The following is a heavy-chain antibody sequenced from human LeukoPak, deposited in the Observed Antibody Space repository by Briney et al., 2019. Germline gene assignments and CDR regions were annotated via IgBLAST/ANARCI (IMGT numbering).Heavy chain of an antibody. CDR3: ARELVVVPAAAHYYYYGMDV. J-gene: IGHJ6*02. CDR2: IIPILGIA. V-gene: IGHV1-69*04. D-gene: IGHD2-2*01. CDR1: GGTFSSYA. Sequence: SVKVSCKASGGTFSSYAISWVRQAPGQGLEWMGRIIPILGIANYAQKFQGRVTITADKSTSTAYMELSSLRSEDTAVYYCARELVVVPAAAHYYYYGMDVWGQGTTVTVSS.